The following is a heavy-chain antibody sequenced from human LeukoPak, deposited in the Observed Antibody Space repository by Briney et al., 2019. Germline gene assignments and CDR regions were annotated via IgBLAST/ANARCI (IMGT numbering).Heavy chain of an antibody. CDR2: ISGSGGST. D-gene: IGHD3-10*01. J-gene: IGHJ4*02. Sequence: GGSLRLSCAASGFTFSSYAMSWVRQAPGKGLEWVSAISGSGGSTYYADSVKGRFTISRDNSKNTLFLQMNSLRAEDTAVYFCAKGTMVRGDIVYFDYWGQGTLVTVSS. CDR1: GFTFSSYA. V-gene: IGHV3-23*01. CDR3: AKGTMVRGDIVYFDY.